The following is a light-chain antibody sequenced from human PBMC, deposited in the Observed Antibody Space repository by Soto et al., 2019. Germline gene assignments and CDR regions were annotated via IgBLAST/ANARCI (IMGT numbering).Light chain of an antibody. V-gene: IGKV1-39*01. CDR3: QQSYSSPRT. CDR2: AAS. J-gene: IGKJ1*01. Sequence: DIQMTQSPSSLPASVGDRVTITCRASQSISTYLNWYQQKPGKAPKNLLYAASSLQSGVLSRFSGSGSGTDFTLTISSLQPEDFATYFCQQSYSSPRTFGQGTKVEMK. CDR1: QSISTY.